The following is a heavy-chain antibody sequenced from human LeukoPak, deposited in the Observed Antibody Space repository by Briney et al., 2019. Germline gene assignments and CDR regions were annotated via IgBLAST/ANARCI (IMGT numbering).Heavy chain of an antibody. CDR2: ISSSSSYI. J-gene: IGHJ5*02. Sequence: GGSLRLSCAASGFTFSSYSMNWVRRAPGKGLEWVSSISSSSSYIYYADSVTGRFTISRDNAKNSLYLQMNSLRAEDTAVYYCARGISAETYYDFWSGYFTFDPWGQGTLVTVSS. D-gene: IGHD3-3*01. CDR3: ARGISAETYYDFWSGYFTFDP. CDR1: GFTFSSYS. V-gene: IGHV3-21*01.